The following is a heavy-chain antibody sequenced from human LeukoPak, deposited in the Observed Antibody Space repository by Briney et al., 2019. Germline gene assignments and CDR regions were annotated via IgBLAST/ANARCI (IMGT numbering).Heavy chain of an antibody. D-gene: IGHD3/OR15-3a*01. V-gene: IGHV3-30*18. J-gene: IGHJ4*02. CDR2: ISYDGSNR. CDR3: AKAVRLAYGTGYYSFDY. Sequence: GGSLRFSCAASGFSLSNYGMHWVRQAPGKGLEWVAVISYDGSNRYYADSVKGRFTISRDSSKHTLYLQMNSLRAEDTAVYYCAKAVRLAYGTGYYSFDYWGQGTLVTVSS. CDR1: GFSLSNYG.